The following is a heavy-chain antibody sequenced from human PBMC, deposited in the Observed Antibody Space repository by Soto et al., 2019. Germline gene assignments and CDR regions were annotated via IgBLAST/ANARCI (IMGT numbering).Heavy chain of an antibody. Sequence: QVQLVQSGAEVKKPGASVKVSCKASGYTFTSYGISWVRQAPGQGLEWMGWISAYNGNTNYAQKLQGRVTMTTDTSTSTAYMELRSLRSDDAAVYYCATGLGYCSGGSCYSAEYFQHWGQGTLVTVSS. V-gene: IGHV1-18*01. J-gene: IGHJ1*01. D-gene: IGHD2-15*01. CDR3: ATGLGYCSGGSCYSAEYFQH. CDR2: ISAYNGNT. CDR1: GYTFTSYG.